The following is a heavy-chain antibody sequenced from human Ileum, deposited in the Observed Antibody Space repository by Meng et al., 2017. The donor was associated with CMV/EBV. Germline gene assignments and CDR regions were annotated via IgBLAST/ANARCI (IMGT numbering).Heavy chain of an antibody. J-gene: IGHJ5*02. D-gene: IGHD5-12*01. V-gene: IGHV1-18*01. Sequence: QVQLVQSGAAVKKPGASVKVSCKASGYTFTTFGVNWVRQAPGQGLEWLGWITHYNGNTNYAHSLQGRVTMTTDTSTSTAYMELRNLRSDDTAVYYCAREEFSGYVSSWGQGTLVTVSS. CDR1: GYTFTTFG. CDR2: ITHYNGNT. CDR3: AREEFSGYVSS.